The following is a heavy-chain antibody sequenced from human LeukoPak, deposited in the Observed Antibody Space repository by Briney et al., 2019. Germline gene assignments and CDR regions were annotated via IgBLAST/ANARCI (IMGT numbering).Heavy chain of an antibody. J-gene: IGHJ4*02. CDR1: GFTFSSYA. Sequence: GGSLRLSCAASGFTFSSYAMHWVRQAPGKGLEWVAAISYDGSNKYYADSVKGRFTISRDNSKNTLYLQMNSLRAEDTAVYYCARDRYDSSGYLYYFDYWGQGTLVTVSS. D-gene: IGHD3-22*01. V-gene: IGHV3-30*04. CDR2: ISYDGSNK. CDR3: ARDRYDSSGYLYYFDY.